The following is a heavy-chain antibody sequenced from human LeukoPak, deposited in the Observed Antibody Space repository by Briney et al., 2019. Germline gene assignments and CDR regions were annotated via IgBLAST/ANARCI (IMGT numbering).Heavy chain of an antibody. J-gene: IGHJ4*02. CDR2: IRGSDGSS. CDR3: AKDVYGDYGGLDY. Sequence: GGSLRLSCAASGFPFSTYAMSWVRQAPGKGLEWVSSIRGSDGSSYYADSVKGRFAISRDNSKNTLYLQMNSLRAEDTAVYYCAKDVYGDYGGLDYWGQGTLVTVSS. CDR1: GFPFSTYA. V-gene: IGHV3-23*01. D-gene: IGHD4-17*01.